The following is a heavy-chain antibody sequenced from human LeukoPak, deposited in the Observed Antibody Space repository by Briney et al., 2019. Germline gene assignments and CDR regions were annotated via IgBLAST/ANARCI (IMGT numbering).Heavy chain of an antibody. Sequence: SETLSLTCTVSGGSISGYYWSWIRQPAGQGLEWIGRIYTNGDTKFNPSLKSRVTMSVDTSKNQLSLKLRPATAADTAVYYCARAAGAAGGQYFDYWGQGTLVTVSS. V-gene: IGHV4-4*07. CDR3: ARAAGAAGGQYFDY. J-gene: IGHJ4*02. CDR2: IYTNGDT. D-gene: IGHD6-13*01. CDR1: GGSISGYY.